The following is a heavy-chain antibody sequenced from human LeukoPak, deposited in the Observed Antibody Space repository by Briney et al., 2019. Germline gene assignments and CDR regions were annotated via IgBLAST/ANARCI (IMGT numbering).Heavy chain of an antibody. CDR3: TRQETPFDD. CDR1: GFTFSGSA. CDR2: IRSKANRYAT. J-gene: IGHJ4*02. Sequence: QPGGSLKLSCAASGFTFSGSAMHWVRQASGKGLEWVGHIRSKANRYATAYAASVKGRFTISRDDSKNTAYLQMNSLKTEDTAVYYCTRQETPFDDWGQGTLVTVSS. V-gene: IGHV3-73*01.